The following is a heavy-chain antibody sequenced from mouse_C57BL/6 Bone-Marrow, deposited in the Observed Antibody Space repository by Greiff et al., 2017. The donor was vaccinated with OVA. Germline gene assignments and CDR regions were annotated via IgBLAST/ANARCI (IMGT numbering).Heavy chain of an antibody. Sequence: QVQLQQPGAELVKPGASVKLSCKASGYTFTSYWMHWVKQRPGQGLEWIGMIHPNSGSTNYNEKFKSKATLTVDKSSSTAYMQLSSLTSEDSAVYYCARCDDGSSYVGYAMDYWGQGTSVTVSS. CDR2: IHPNSGST. CDR1: GYTFTSYW. V-gene: IGHV1-64*01. D-gene: IGHD1-1*01. CDR3: ARCDDGSSYVGYAMDY. J-gene: IGHJ4*01.